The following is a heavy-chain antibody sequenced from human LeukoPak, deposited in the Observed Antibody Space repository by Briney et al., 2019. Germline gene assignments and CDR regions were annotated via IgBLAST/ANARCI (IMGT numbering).Heavy chain of an antibody. CDR2: TYSGGTT. CDR1: GFTVSRNY. CDR3: VRDSGYYYFDY. Sequence: GGSLRLSCAASGFTVSRNYLGWVRQPPGKGLEWVSITYSGGTTYYGDSVKGRFTISRDNSKNTLYLQMNSLRAEDTAAYYCVRDSGYYYFDYWGRGTLVTVSS. D-gene: IGHD3-22*01. J-gene: IGHJ4*02. V-gene: IGHV3-53*01.